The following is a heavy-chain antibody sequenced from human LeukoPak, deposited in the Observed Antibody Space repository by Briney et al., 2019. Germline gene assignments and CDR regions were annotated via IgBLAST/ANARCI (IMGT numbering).Heavy chain of an antibody. D-gene: IGHD6-19*01. CDR3: ARIGGSVDIGWFFDY. J-gene: IGHJ4*02. CDR1: GFTFINYW. Sequence: GGSLRLSCVASGFTFINYWMSWVRQAPGKGLEWVANIKQDGSEKLYLDSLKGRFTISRDNAKNSLYLQMNSLRAEDTAVYYCARIGGSVDIGWFFDYWGQGTLVTVSS. V-gene: IGHV3-7*01. CDR2: IKQDGSEK.